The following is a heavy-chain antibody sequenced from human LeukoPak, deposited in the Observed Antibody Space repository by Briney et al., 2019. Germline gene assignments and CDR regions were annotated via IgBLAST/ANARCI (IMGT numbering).Heavy chain of an antibody. D-gene: IGHD5-12*01. CDR2: MNPNSGNT. J-gene: IGHJ4*02. CDR3: ARVRGYVTRYLDY. CDR1: GYTFTSYD. V-gene: IGHV1-8*03. Sequence: ASVKVSCKASGYTFTSYDINWVRQATGQGLEWMGWMNPNSGNTGYAQKFQDRVTITRNTSISTAYMELSSLRSEDTAVYYCARVRGYVTRYLDYWGQGTLVTVSS.